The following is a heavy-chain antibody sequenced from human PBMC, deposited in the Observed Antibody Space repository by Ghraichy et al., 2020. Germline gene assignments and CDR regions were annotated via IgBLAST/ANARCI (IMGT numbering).Heavy chain of an antibody. CDR3: TKEERKELWSRDYYYSMDV. J-gene: IGHJ6*02. D-gene: IGHD2-21*01. Sequence: GESLNISCAASGFPFGEYTMFWVRQAPGKVLECVSLISGDGRDIYYADSVKGRFTISRDSSKNSVSLQMNSLRTEDTAFYYCTKEERKELWSRDYYYSMDVWGQGPSVTVS. CDR2: ISGDGRDI. CDR1: GFPFGEYT. V-gene: IGHV3-43*02.